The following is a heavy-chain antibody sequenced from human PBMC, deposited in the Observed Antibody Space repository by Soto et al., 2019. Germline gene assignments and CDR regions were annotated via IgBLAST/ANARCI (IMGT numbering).Heavy chain of an antibody. CDR2: IDWDDNQ. V-gene: IGHV2-70*01. Sequence: SGPTLVNPTQTLTLTCTFSGFSLSTNGMCVSWIRQPPGKALEWLALIDWDDNQYYSTSLKTRLTISKDTSKNQVVLTMTNMDHVDTGTYYCGRTLAKQCLVNFRYYNGMEVWGQGTSVTVSS. CDR1: GFSLSTNGMC. D-gene: IGHD6-19*01. J-gene: IGHJ6*02. CDR3: GRTLAKQCLVNFRYYNGMEV.